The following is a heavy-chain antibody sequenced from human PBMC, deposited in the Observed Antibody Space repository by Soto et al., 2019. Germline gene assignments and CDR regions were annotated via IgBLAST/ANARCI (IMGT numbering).Heavy chain of an antibody. CDR1: GYTFTSYG. D-gene: IGHD1-20*01. V-gene: IGHV1-18*01. J-gene: IGHJ4*02. CDR3: ARDAAIGMNDY. Sequence: QVQLVQSGAEVKKPGASVKVSCKASGYTFTSYGISWVRQAPGQGLEWMGWISAYNGNKKYAQKVQGRVTMTTDTSTTTAYMEVRSLRSDATAVYYCARDAAIGMNDYWGQGTLVTVSS. CDR2: ISAYNGNK.